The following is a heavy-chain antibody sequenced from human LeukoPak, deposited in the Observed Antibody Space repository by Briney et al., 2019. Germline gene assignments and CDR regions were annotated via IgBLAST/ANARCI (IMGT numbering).Heavy chain of an antibody. Sequence: GGSLRLSCAASGFTFSNAWMSWVRQAPGKGLEWVGRIKSKTDGGTTDYAAPVKGRFTISRDDSKNTLYLQMNSLKTEDTAVYYCTTDLVGATYNWFDPWGQGTLVTVSS. V-gene: IGHV3-15*01. D-gene: IGHD1-26*01. J-gene: IGHJ5*02. CDR1: GFTFSNAW. CDR2: IKSKTDGGTT. CDR3: TTDLVGATYNWFDP.